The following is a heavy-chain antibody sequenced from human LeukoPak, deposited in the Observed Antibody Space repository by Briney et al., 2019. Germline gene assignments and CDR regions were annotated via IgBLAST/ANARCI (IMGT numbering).Heavy chain of an antibody. D-gene: IGHD6-13*01. CDR3: ARVAAGGKGFDY. V-gene: IGHV3-13*01. CDR2: IDTAGDT. Sequence: GGSLRLSCAASGFTFSTYDMHWVRQATGKGLEWVSAIDTAGDTYYPGSVKGRFSISRENAKNSLYLQMNSLRAGDTAVYYCARVAAGGKGFDYWGLGTLVTVSS. CDR1: GFTFSTYD. J-gene: IGHJ4*02.